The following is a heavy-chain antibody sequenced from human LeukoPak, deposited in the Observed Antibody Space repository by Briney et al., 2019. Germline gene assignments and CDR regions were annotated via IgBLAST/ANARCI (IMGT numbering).Heavy chain of an antibody. Sequence: GESLKISCKASGYSFSNYWIAWVRQMPGKGLEWMGIMYPGESNTRFSPSFQGQVTFSADESIRTAYLQWSSLKASDTAMYYCARRKRDYYALDIWGQGTTVTVSS. J-gene: IGHJ3*02. CDR3: ARRKRDYYALDI. D-gene: IGHD4/OR15-4a*01. CDR1: GYSFSNYW. CDR2: MYPGESNT. V-gene: IGHV5-51*01.